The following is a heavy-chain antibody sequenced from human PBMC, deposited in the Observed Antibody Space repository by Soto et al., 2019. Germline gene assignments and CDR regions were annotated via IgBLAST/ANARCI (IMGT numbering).Heavy chain of an antibody. CDR2: INPNSGGT. V-gene: IGHV1-46*01. D-gene: IGHD3-3*01. J-gene: IGHJ6*02. CDR3: ARVLYNFWSGYGMDV. Sequence: ASVKVSCKALRYTFTSYYLHWVRQAPGQGLERLGVINPNSGGTTYPQKFQGRVTMTRDTSTSTGYMELSSLRSEDTAMYYCARVLYNFWSGYGMDVWGQGTSVTVSS. CDR1: RYTFTSYY.